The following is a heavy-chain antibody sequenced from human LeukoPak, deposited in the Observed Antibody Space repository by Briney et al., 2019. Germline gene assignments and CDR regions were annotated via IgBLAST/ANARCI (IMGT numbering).Heavy chain of an antibody. CDR2: INHSGST. D-gene: IGHD3-10*01. Sequence: SETLSLTCSVSGDSISSSGYYWDWIRQPPGKGLEWIGEINHSGSTNYNPSLKSRVTISVDTSKNQFSLKLSSVTAADTAVYYCARGAYYYGSGSYYKRYNWFDPWGQGTLVTVSS. J-gene: IGHJ5*02. CDR1: GDSISSSGYY. V-gene: IGHV4-39*07. CDR3: ARGAYYYGSGSYYKRYNWFDP.